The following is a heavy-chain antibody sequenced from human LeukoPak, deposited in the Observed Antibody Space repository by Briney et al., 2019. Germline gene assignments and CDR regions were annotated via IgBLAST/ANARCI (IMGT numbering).Heavy chain of an antibody. CDR1: GFTFSSFG. D-gene: IGHD6-13*01. V-gene: IGHV3-33*01. CDR3: ARDMGSSWFGPLDY. CDR2: LWYDRTND. Sequence: PGRSLRLSCATSGFTFSSFGMHWVRQAPGKGLEWVAVLWYDRTNDYYAESVRGRFTISRDNSKNTLYLQMNSLRDEDTALYYCARDMGSSWFGPLDYWGQGTLVTVSS. J-gene: IGHJ4*02.